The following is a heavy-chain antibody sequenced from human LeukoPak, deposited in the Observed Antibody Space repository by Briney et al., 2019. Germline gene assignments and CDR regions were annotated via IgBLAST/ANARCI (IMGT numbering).Heavy chain of an antibody. CDR1: GFTFTTYW. CDR2: INQDGRDK. D-gene: IGHD6-13*01. Sequence: PGGSLRLSCAASGFTFTTYWMSWVRQAPGKGLEWVTNINQDGRDKYYVDSVKGRFTISRDNAKSSLYLQMNSLRAEDTAVYYCARDPGAAAGNLWSWGQGTLVTVSS. CDR3: ARDPGAAAGNLWS. V-gene: IGHV3-7*01. J-gene: IGHJ5*02.